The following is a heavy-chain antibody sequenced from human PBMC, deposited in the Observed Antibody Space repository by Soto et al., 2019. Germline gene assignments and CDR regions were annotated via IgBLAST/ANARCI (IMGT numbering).Heavy chain of an antibody. CDR3: AREGGTLRNNWFDP. J-gene: IGHJ5*02. D-gene: IGHD1-26*01. CDR1: GGSISSGDYY. CDR2: IYYSGST. V-gene: IGHV4-30-4*01. Sequence: SETLSLTCTVSGGSISSGDYYWSWIRQPPGKGLEWIGYIYYSGSTYYNPSLKSRVTISVDTSKNQFSLKLSSVTAADTAVYYCAREGGTLRNNWFDPWAQGTLVTVSS.